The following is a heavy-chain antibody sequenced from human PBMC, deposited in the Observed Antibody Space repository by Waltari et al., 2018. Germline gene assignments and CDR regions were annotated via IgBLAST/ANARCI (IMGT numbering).Heavy chain of an antibody. CDR1: GFTFTDAW. V-gene: IGHV3-15*01. CDR3: TTDYPPYDRRGY. Sequence: EVHLVESGGGLVEPGGSLRLSCAASGFTFTDAWMRWVRQAPGRGLECVGRMKSKADGRTTDYVAPVKGRFSISRDESENTLYLQMNSLKTEDTAVYYCTTDYPPYDRRGYGGQGTLVTVSS. D-gene: IGHD3-22*01. J-gene: IGHJ4*02. CDR2: MKSKADGRTT.